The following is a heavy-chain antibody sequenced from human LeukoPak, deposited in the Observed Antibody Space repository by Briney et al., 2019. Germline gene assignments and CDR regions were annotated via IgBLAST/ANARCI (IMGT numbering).Heavy chain of an antibody. V-gene: IGHV1-18*01. CDR1: GSTFTTYG. CDR3: ARDLPPYGSGSYPADY. J-gene: IGHJ4*02. D-gene: IGHD3-10*01. CDR2: ISAYNGNT. Sequence: ASVKVSCKASGSTFTTYGISWVRQAPGQGLEWMGWISAYNGNTNYAQKLQGRVTMTTDTSTSTAYMELRSLRSDDTAVYYCARDLPPYGSGSYPADYWGQGTLVTVSS.